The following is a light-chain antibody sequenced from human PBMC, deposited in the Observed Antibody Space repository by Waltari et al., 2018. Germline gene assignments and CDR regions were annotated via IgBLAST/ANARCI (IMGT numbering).Light chain of an antibody. CDR2: EVS. CDR3: CSYAGSSTFI. V-gene: IGLV2-23*02. Sequence: QSALTQPASVSGSPGQSITISCTGTSSDVVSYNLVSWYQQHPGKAPKLMIYEVSKRPSGVSNRFSCSKSGNTASLTISGLQAEDEADYYCCSYAGSSTFIFGGGTKLTVL. J-gene: IGLJ2*01. CDR1: SSDVVSYNL.